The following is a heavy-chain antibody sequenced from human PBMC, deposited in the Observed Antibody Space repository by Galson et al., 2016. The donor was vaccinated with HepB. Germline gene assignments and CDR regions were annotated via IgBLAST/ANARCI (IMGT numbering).Heavy chain of an antibody. CDR1: GDSITSDYW. J-gene: IGHJ5*02. CDR2: IFQSGMN. CDR3: AAYVATVTSRRANYFDP. V-gene: IGHV4-4*02. Sequence: SETLSLTCAVSGDSITSDYWWSWVRQTPAKGLEWMGEIFQSGMNKYSPSLKSRVTISVDASKNQFSLNLRSVTAADTAVYSCAAYVATVTSRRANYFDPWGQGILVTVSS. D-gene: IGHD4-17*01.